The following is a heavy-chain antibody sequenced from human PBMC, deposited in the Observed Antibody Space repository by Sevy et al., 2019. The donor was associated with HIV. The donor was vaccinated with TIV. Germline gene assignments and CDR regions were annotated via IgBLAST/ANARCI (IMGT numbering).Heavy chain of an antibody. Sequence: GGSLRLSCAASGFTFSSYGMHWVRQAPGKGLEWVAVIWYDGSNKYYADSVKGRFTISRDNSKNTLYLQMNSLRAEDTAVYYCAMNYYDSSNASFFFDYWGQGTLVTVSS. CDR3: AMNYYDSSNASFFFDY. CDR2: IWYDGSNK. D-gene: IGHD3-22*01. CDR1: GFTFSSYG. V-gene: IGHV3-33*01. J-gene: IGHJ4*02.